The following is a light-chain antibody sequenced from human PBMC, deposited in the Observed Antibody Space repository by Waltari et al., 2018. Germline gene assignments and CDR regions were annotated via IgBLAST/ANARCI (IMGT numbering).Light chain of an antibody. J-gene: IGLJ3*02. Sequence: QSALTQPASVSGSPGQSITISCPGTSSDVGSYNLVSWYQQPPAKAPTLMIYEVSKRPSGVSNRFSGSKSGNTASLTISGLQAEDEADYYCCSYAGSSLGVFGGGTKLTVL. CDR3: CSYAGSSLGV. CDR2: EVS. V-gene: IGLV2-23*02. CDR1: SSDVGSYNL.